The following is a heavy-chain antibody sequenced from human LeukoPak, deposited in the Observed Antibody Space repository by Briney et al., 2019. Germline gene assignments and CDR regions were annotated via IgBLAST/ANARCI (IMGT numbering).Heavy chain of an antibody. Sequence: GSLRLSCAASGFTFSSYWMHWVRQAPGKGLVWVSRINSDGSSTSYADSVKGRFTISRDNAKNTLYLQMNSLRAEDTAVYYCARVAWELHSIDAFDIWGQGTMVTVSS. CDR2: INSDGSST. CDR1: GFTFSSYW. CDR3: ARVAWELHSIDAFDI. V-gene: IGHV3-74*01. D-gene: IGHD1-26*01. J-gene: IGHJ3*02.